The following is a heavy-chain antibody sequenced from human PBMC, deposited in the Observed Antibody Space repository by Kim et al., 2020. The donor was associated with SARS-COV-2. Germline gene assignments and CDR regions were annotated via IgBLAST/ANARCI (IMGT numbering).Heavy chain of an antibody. J-gene: IGHJ4*02. CDR1: GYTFTGYY. D-gene: IGHD5-18*01. CDR2: INPNSGGT. Sequence: ASVKVSCKASGYTFTGYYMHWVRQAPGQGLEWMGRINPNSGGTNYAQKFQGRVTMTRDTSISTAYMELSRLRSDDTAVYYCARPGDTAMASGSKEGARGDYWGQGTLVTVSS. CDR3: ARPGDTAMASGSKEGARGDY. V-gene: IGHV1-2*06.